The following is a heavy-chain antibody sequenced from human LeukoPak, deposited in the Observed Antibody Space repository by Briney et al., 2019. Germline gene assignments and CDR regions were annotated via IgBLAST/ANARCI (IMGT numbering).Heavy chain of an antibody. CDR2: IYPSGST. CDR1: GGSISSGNW. D-gene: IGHD6-19*01. CDR3: ARVSKADNSGWYPGYFDF. J-gene: IGHJ4*01. Sequence: PSETLSLTCAVSGGSISSGNWWSWVRQPPGKGLEWIGEIYPSGSTNYNPSLKSRVTISVDKSKNQFSLKLNSVTAADTAVYYCARVSKADNSGWYPGYFDFWGRGTLVTVSS. V-gene: IGHV4-4*02.